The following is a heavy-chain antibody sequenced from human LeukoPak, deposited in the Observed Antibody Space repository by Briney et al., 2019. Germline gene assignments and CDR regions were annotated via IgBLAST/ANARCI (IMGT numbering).Heavy chain of an antibody. CDR2: IYHSGST. CDR3: ARSPGASCAFDI. V-gene: IGHV4-30-2*01. CDR1: GGSISSGGYS. Sequence: SQTLSLTCAVSGGSISSGGYSWSWIRQPPGKGLEWIGYIYHSGSTYYNPSLKSRVTISVDRSKNQFSQKLSSVTAADTAVYYCARSPGASCAFDIWGQGTIVPVSS. D-gene: IGHD3-10*01. J-gene: IGHJ3*02.